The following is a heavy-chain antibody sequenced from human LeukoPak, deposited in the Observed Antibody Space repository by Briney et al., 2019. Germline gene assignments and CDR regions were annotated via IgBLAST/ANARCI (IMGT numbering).Heavy chain of an antibody. CDR2: IYTSGST. CDR1: GGSISSYY. CDR3: ARRYYYGSGSYTFDY. D-gene: IGHD3-10*01. J-gene: IGHJ4*02. Sequence: SETLSLTCTVSGGSISSYYWSWIRQPAGKGLEWIGRIYTSGSTNYNPSLKSRVTMSVDTSKNQFSLKLSSVTAADTAVYYCARRYYYGSGSYTFDYWGQGTLVTVSS. V-gene: IGHV4-4*07.